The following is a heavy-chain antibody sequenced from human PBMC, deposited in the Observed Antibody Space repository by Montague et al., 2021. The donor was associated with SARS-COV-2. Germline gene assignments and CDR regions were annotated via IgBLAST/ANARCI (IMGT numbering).Heavy chain of an antibody. J-gene: IGHJ4*02. CDR3: ASIWYSSGYQGIYYFDY. CDR1: GGSISSYY. D-gene: IGHD3-22*01. V-gene: IGHV4-59*01. Sequence: SETLSLTCTVSGGSISSYYWSWIRQPPGKGLEWIGYIYYSGSTNYNPSLKSRVTISVDTSKNQFSLKLSSVTAADTAVYYCASIWYSSGYQGIYYFDYWGQGTLVTVSS. CDR2: IYYSGST.